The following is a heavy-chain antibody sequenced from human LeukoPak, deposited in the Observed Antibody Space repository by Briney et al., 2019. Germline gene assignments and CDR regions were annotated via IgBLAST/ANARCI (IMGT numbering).Heavy chain of an antibody. J-gene: IGHJ4*02. Sequence: SETLSLTCAAYGGSFSGYYWSWPRQPPGKGLEWIGEINHSGSTNYNPSLKSRVTISVDTSKNQFSLKLSSVTAADTAVYYCARGLEAVASPYYFDYWGQGTLVTVSS. CDR1: GGSFSGYY. V-gene: IGHV4-34*01. CDR2: INHSGST. CDR3: ARGLEAVASPYYFDY. D-gene: IGHD6-19*01.